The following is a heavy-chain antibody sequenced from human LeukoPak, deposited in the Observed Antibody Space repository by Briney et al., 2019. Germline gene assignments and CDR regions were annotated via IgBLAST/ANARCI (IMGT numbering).Heavy chain of an antibody. D-gene: IGHD6-6*01. V-gene: IGHV4-4*07. CDR1: GGSISSYY. CDR3: ARESSSSYYYYYMDV. J-gene: IGHJ6*03. CDR2: IYTSGST. Sequence: SETLSLTCTVSGGSISSYYWSWIRQPAGKGLEWIGRIYTSGSTNYNPSLKSRVTMSVDTSKNQFFLKLSSVTAADTAVYYCARESSSSYYYYYMDVWGKGTTVTVSS.